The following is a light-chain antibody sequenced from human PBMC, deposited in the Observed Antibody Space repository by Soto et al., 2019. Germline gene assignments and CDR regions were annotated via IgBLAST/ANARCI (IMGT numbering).Light chain of an antibody. J-gene: IGLJ1*01. CDR1: SSDVGGYNY. V-gene: IGLV2-11*01. CDR2: DVS. Sequence: QSALTQPRSVSGSPGQSVTISCTGTSSDVGGYNYVSWYQQHPGKAPKLMIYDVSKRPSGVPDRFSGSKSGNTASLTISWRQAEDEADYYCCSYAGSYTFYVFGTGTKLTVL. CDR3: CSYAGSYTFYV.